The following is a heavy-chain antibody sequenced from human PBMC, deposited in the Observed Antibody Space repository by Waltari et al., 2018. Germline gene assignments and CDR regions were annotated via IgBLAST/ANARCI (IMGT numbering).Heavy chain of an antibody. CDR2: INPSGGST. V-gene: IGHV1-46*01. D-gene: IGHD6-19*01. CDR3: ARVAAHISWFDP. J-gene: IGHJ5*02. CDR1: GYTFTSYY. Sequence: QVQLVQSGAEVKKPGASVKVSCKASGYTFTSYYMHWVRQAPGQGLEGMGIINPSGGSTSYAQKVQGRVTMTRDTSTSTVDMELRSLRSEDTAVYYCARVAAHISWFDPWGQGTLVTVSS.